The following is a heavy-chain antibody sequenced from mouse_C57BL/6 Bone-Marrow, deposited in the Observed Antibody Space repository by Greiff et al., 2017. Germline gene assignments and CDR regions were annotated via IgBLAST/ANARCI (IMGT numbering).Heavy chain of an antibody. Sequence: QVQLKQPGAELVKPGASVKLSCKASGYTFTSYWMHWVKQRPGQGLEWIGMIHPNSGSTNYNEKFKSKATLTVDKSSSTAYMQLSSLTSEDSAVYYCAREGYGDYFDYWGQGTTLTVAS. J-gene: IGHJ2*01. CDR1: GYTFTSYW. CDR3: AREGYGDYFDY. CDR2: IHPNSGST. D-gene: IGHD3-1*01. V-gene: IGHV1-64*01.